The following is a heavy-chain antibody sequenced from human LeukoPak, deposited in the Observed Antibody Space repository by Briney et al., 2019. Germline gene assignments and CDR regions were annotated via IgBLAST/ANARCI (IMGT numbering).Heavy chain of an antibody. CDR1: GFTFSSYA. V-gene: IGHV3-23*01. Sequence: PGGSLRLSCAASGFTFSSYAMSWVRQAPGKWLEWVSAIRGGGGNTYYADSVKGRFTISRGNSKNTLYLQMTSLRAEDTAVYYCANEYYDSSGYYYTLDYWGQGTLVTVCS. CDR2: IRGGGGNT. D-gene: IGHD3-22*01. J-gene: IGHJ4*02. CDR3: ANEYYDSSGYYYTLDY.